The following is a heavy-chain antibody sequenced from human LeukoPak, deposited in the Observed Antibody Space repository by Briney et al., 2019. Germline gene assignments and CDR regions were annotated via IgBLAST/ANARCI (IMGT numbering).Heavy chain of an antibody. CDR2: ISFDESNK. V-gene: IGHV3-30*03. Sequence: GGSLRLSCAASGFTFTTYGMHWVRQAPGKGLEWVAFISFDESNKFYADSVKGRFTISRDNSKNTLYVQMNSLRAEDTAVYYCARDRVVGATHWFDPWGQGTLVTVSS. CDR1: GFTFTTYG. D-gene: IGHD1-26*01. J-gene: IGHJ5*02. CDR3: ARDRVVGATHWFDP.